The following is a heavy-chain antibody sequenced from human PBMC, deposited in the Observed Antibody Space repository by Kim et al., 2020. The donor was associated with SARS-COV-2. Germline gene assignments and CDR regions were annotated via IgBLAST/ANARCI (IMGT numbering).Heavy chain of an antibody. CDR2: IIPILGIA. Sequence: SVKVSCKASGGTFSSYAISWVRQAPGQGLEWMGRIIPILGIANYAQKFQGRVTITADKSTSTAYMELSSLRSEDTAVYYCARDYGLVGNIIDYWGQGTL. D-gene: IGHD6-19*01. J-gene: IGHJ4*02. CDR1: GGTFSSYA. V-gene: IGHV1-69*04. CDR3: ARDYGLVGNIIDY.